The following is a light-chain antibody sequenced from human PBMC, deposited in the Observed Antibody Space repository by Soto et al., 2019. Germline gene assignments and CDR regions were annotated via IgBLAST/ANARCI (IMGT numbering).Light chain of an antibody. CDR1: SRDVGSNNL. CDR2: EGS. Sequence: QSALTQPASVSGSPGQSITISSTGTSRDVGSNNLVSWYQQHPGKAPKLMIYEGSKRPSGISNRFSGSKSGNTASLTISGLQAEDEADYYCCSYTGSNSLVVFGGGTKLTVL. CDR3: CSYTGSNSLVV. J-gene: IGLJ2*01. V-gene: IGLV2-23*01.